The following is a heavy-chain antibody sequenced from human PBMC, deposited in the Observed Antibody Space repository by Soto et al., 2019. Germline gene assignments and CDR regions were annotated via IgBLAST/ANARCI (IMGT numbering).Heavy chain of an antibody. CDR3: ARVPPPYCTNGVCWRWFDP. CDR1: GGSISSYY. V-gene: IGHV4-59*01. CDR2: IYYSGST. D-gene: IGHD2-8*01. J-gene: IGHJ5*02. Sequence: SETLSLTCTVSGGSISSYYWSWIRQPPGKGLEWIGYIYYSGSTNYNPSLKSRVTISVDTSKNQFSLKLGSVTAADTAVYYCARVPPPYCTNGVCWRWFDPWGQGTLVTVSS.